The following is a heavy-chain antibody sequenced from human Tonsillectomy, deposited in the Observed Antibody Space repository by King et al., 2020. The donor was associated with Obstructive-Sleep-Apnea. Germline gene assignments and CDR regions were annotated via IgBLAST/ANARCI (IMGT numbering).Heavy chain of an antibody. Sequence: QLQESGPGLVRASETLSLTCTVSGGSIVSGSHYWGWIRQPPGQGLGWIASIYPSGNTYYNPSLKSRVTISTDTSKSQFYLNPNSVTAAATAVYYCTRAGVGYYEPTGYYIFDQWGQGALVTVSS. J-gene: IGHJ4*02. CDR3: TRAGVGYYEPTGYYIFDQ. CDR1: GGSIVSGSHY. D-gene: IGHD3-9*01. V-gene: IGHV4-39*07. CDR2: IYPSGNT.